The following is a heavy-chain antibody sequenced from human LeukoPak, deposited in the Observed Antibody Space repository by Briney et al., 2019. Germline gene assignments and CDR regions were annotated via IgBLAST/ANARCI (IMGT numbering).Heavy chain of an antibody. V-gene: IGHV3-11*04. J-gene: IGHJ4*02. Sequence: GGSLRLSCAASGFIFSDYYMSWIRQAPGKGLEWVSYISSSGSTIDYADSVKGRFTISRDNAKKSLYLQMNSLRAEDTAVYYCARGIRGYSGLVVRWGQGTLVTVSS. CDR2: ISSSGSTI. CDR1: GFIFSDYY. D-gene: IGHD5-12*01. CDR3: ARGIRGYSGLVVR.